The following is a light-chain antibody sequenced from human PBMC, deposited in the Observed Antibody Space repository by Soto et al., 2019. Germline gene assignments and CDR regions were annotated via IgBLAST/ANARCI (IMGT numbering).Light chain of an antibody. Sequence: EIVLTQSPGTLSLSPGERAILSCRASQSVSSNQVAWYQQKPGQAPRLLIYSTSNRATDIPDRFSGSGSGTDFTLTIRRLEPEDFAVYYCQQFGPSLWTFGQGTKVDIK. CDR2: STS. V-gene: IGKV3-20*01. J-gene: IGKJ1*01. CDR3: QQFGPSLWT. CDR1: QSVSSNQ.